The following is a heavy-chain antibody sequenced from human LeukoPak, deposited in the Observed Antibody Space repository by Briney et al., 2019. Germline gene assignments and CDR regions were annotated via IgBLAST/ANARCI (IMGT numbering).Heavy chain of an antibody. CDR1: GYSISSGYY. J-gene: IGHJ6*03. Sequence: SETLSLTCTVSGYSISSGYYWGWIRQPPGKGLEWIGSIYHSGSTYYNPSLKSRVTISVDTSKNQFSLKLSSVTAADTAVYYCARELGRYNWNYGRLRYYYYMDVWGKGTTVTVSS. CDR3: ARELGRYNWNYGRLRYYYYMDV. V-gene: IGHV4-38-2*02. CDR2: IYHSGST. D-gene: IGHD1-7*01.